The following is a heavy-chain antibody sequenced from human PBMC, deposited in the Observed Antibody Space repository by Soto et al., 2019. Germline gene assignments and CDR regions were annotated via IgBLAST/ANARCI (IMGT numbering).Heavy chain of an antibody. CDR3: ASIVVVPAAIYPTKSVFDY. V-gene: IGHV3-23*01. CDR2: ISGSGGST. CDR1: GFTFSSYA. D-gene: IGHD2-2*02. Sequence: GGSLRLSCAASGFTFSSYAMSWVRQAPGKGLEWVSAISGSGGSTYYADSVKGRFTISRDNSKNTLYLQMNSLRAEDTAVYYCASIVVVPAAIYPTKSVFDYWGQGTLVTVSS. J-gene: IGHJ4*02.